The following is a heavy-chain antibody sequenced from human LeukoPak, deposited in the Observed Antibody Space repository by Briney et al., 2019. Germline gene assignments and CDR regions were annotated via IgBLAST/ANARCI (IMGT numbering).Heavy chain of an antibody. CDR3: ASHTYGDKGRYYYGMDV. CDR2: ISGSGGST. CDR1: GFTFSSYA. V-gene: IGHV3-23*01. D-gene: IGHD4-17*01. Sequence: GGSLRLSCAASGFTFSSYAMSWVRQAPGKGLEWVSAISGSGGSTYYADSVKGRFTISRDNSKNTLYLQMNSLRAEDTAVYYCASHTYGDKGRYYYGMDVWGQGTTVTVSS. J-gene: IGHJ6*02.